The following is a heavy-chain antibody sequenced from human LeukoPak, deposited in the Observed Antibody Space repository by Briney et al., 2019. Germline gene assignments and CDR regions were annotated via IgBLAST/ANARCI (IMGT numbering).Heavy chain of an antibody. Sequence: GESLKISCKGSGYSFTSYWIGWVRQMGGRGLEWMGIIYPGDSDTRYSPSFQGQVTISADKSTSTAYLQWSSLKASDTAMYYCARSSMVRGANWFDPWGQGTLVTVSS. V-gene: IGHV5-51*01. J-gene: IGHJ5*02. CDR2: IYPGDSDT. CDR1: GYSFTSYW. CDR3: ARSSMVRGANWFDP. D-gene: IGHD3-10*01.